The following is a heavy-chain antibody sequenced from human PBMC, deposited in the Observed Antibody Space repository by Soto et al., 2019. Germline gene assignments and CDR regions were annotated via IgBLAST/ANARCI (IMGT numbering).Heavy chain of an antibody. CDR2: IIPIFGTA. Sequence: ASVKVSCKASGGTFSSYAISWVRQAPGQGLEWMGGIIPIFGTANYAQKFQGRVTITADESTSTAYMELSSLRSEDTAVYYCAEWNMITFGGVPPTAYYYYYGMDVWGQGTTVTVSS. CDR3: AEWNMITFGGVPPTAYYYYYGMDV. V-gene: IGHV1-69*13. D-gene: IGHD3-16*01. CDR1: GGTFSSYA. J-gene: IGHJ6*02.